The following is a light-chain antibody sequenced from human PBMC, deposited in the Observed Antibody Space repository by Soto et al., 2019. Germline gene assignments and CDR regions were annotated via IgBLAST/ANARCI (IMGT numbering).Light chain of an antibody. CDR2: KDS. CDR3: YSATDNNYV. J-gene: IGLJ1*01. Sequence: SYELTQPSSVSVSPGQTARITCSGDVLAKKYARWFQQKPGQAPVLVIYKDSERPSGIPERFSGSNSGTTVTLTISGAQVEDEADYYCYSATDNNYVFGTGTKLTVL. CDR1: VLAKKY. V-gene: IGLV3-27*01.